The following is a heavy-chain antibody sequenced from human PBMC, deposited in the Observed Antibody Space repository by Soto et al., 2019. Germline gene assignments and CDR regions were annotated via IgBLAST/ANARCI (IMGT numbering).Heavy chain of an antibody. V-gene: IGHV4-39*01. CDR3: ERHEYMSGWIDY. CDR1: GDSISDSSYY. Sequence: PSETLSLTCSVSGDSISDSSYYWGWIRQPPGKGLEWIGTIYYSGSTYYNPSLKSRVTISVDKSKNQFSLKLNSVTAADTAVYYSERHEYMSGWIDYWGQGALVTVSS. CDR2: IYYSGST. D-gene: IGHD6-19*01. J-gene: IGHJ4*02.